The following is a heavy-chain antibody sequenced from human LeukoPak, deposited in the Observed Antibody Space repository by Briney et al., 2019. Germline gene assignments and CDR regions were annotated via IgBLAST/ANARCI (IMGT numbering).Heavy chain of an antibody. D-gene: IGHD3-16*02. V-gene: IGHV6-1*01. CDR3: ARQRDYDYVWGSYRPTRKRNAFDI. CDR2: TYYRSKWYS. CDR1: GDSVSSNSAT. J-gene: IGHJ3*02. Sequence: SQTLSLTCAISGDSVSSNSATWNWIRQSPSRGLEWLGRTYYRSKWYSDYAVSVKSRITINPDTSKNQFSLQLNSVTPEDTAVYYCARQRDYDYVWGSYRPTRKRNAFDIWGQGTMVTVSS.